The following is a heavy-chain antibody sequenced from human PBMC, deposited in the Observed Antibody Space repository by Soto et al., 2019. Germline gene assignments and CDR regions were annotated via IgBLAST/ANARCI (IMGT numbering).Heavy chain of an antibody. J-gene: IGHJ4*02. Sequence: GGSLRLSCAASGFTFSSYSTNWVRQAPGKGLEWVSSISSSSSYIYYADSVKGRFTISRDNAKNSLYLQMNSLRAEDTAVYYCARDRSSDPPQYSSSPSDYWGQGTLVTVSS. CDR3: ARDRSSDPPQYSSSPSDY. CDR2: ISSSSSYI. V-gene: IGHV3-21*01. D-gene: IGHD6-13*01. CDR1: GFTFSSYS.